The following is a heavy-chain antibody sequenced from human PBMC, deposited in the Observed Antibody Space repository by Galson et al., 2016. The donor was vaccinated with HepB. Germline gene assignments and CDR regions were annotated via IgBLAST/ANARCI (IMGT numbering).Heavy chain of an antibody. J-gene: IGHJ4*02. CDR1: GFNFSAFG. Sequence: SLRLSCAASGFNFSAFGMHWVRQAPGKGLEWVAVISYDAENKYYADSMKGRFTISRDKSKNTLYLQMNSLRLEDTAVYYCAKEASGGWCPLVNWGQGTLVTVSS. D-gene: IGHD6-13*01. CDR3: AKEASGGWCPLVN. CDR2: ISYDAENK. V-gene: IGHV3-30*18.